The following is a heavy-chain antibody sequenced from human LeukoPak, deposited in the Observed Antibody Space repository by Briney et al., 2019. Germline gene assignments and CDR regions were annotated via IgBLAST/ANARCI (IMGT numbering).Heavy chain of an antibody. V-gene: IGHV4-38-2*02. CDR2: VYHSGST. Sequence: SETLSLTCTVSGYSISSGYYWGWIRQPPGKGLEWIGSVYHSGSTYYNPSLKSRVTISVDTSKNQFSLYLSSVTAADTAVFYCARVVWEGWMACGYIVYWGQGTLVTVSS. CDR1: GYSISSGYY. D-gene: IGHD3-16*01. J-gene: IGHJ4*02. CDR3: ARVVWEGWMACGYIVY.